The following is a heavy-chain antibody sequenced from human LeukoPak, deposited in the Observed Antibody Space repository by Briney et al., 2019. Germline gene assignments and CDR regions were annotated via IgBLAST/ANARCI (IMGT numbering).Heavy chain of an antibody. J-gene: IGHJ4*02. V-gene: IGHV4-34*01. CDR1: GGSFSGYY. Sequence: SETLSLTCAVYGGSFSGYYWSWIRQPPGKGLEWIGEINHSGSTDYNPSLKSRVTISVDTSNNQFSLKLSSVTAADTAVYYCAREYFDWSIHPAIGYFDYWGQGTLVTVSS. CDR3: AREYFDWSIHPAIGYFDY. CDR2: INHSGST. D-gene: IGHD3-9*01.